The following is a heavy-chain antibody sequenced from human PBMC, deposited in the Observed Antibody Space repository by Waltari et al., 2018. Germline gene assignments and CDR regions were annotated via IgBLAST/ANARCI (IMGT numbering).Heavy chain of an antibody. V-gene: IGHV3-7*01. D-gene: IGHD3-22*01. CDR3: VRDQWFAFDI. CDR2: IMTDGREE. Sequence: EVQLVESGRGLVQPGGSLRLSCAASGFTLSNYWMIWVRQAPGKGPEWVGNIMTDGREEYYVDSVSGRFTISRDNAKNSLYLQMNSLKPEDTAVYYCVRDQWFAFDIWGQGTMVTVSS. J-gene: IGHJ3*02. CDR1: GFTLSNYW.